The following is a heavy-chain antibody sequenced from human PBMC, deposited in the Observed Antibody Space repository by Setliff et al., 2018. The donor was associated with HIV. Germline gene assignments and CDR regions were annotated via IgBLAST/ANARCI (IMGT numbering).Heavy chain of an antibody. CDR3: AKDWGSTMVRETSYWFDY. V-gene: IGHV3-9*01. Sequence: PGGSLRLSCEVSGFRFDNYAMHWVRQPPGKGLEWVSGISWDGDNIGYADSVKGRFTISRDNAKKSLFLQMNSLRAEDSALYYCAKDWGSTMVRETSYWFDYWGQGTLVTVSS. CDR2: ISWDGDNI. D-gene: IGHD3-10*01. CDR1: GFRFDNYA. J-gene: IGHJ4*02.